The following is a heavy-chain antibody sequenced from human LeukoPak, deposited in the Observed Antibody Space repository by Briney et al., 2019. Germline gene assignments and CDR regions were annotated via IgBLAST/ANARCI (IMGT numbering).Heavy chain of an antibody. D-gene: IGHD6-19*01. CDR1: GDSISSSNW. CDR3: ATFSSGWYYFDY. CDR2: IYHSGST. J-gene: IGHJ4*02. V-gene: IGHV4-4*02. Sequence: SETLSLTCAVSGDSISSSNWWSWVRQPPGKGLEWIGEIYHSGSTNYNPSLKSRVTISVDTSKNQFFLKLSSVTAADTAVYYCATFSSGWYYFDYGGQGPLVTVSS.